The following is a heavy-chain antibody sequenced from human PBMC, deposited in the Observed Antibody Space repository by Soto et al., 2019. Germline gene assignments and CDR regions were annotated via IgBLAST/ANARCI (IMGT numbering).Heavy chain of an antibody. CDR3: ARDDDYSNGYYYYYGMDV. Sequence: GGSLRLSCAASGFTFSSYWMSWVRQAPGKGLEWVANIKQDGSEKYYVDSVKGRFTISRDNAKNSLYLQMNSLRAEDTAVYYCARDDDYSNGYYYYYGMDVWGQGTTVTVSS. D-gene: IGHD4-4*01. CDR2: IKQDGSEK. V-gene: IGHV3-7*01. J-gene: IGHJ6*02. CDR1: GFTFSSYW.